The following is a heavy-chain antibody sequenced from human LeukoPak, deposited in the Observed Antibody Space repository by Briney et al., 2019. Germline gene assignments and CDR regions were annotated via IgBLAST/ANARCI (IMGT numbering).Heavy chain of an antibody. CDR3: AKTIVVITFRFDS. V-gene: IGHV3-23*01. CDR1: GFTFSNYG. J-gene: IGHJ4*02. Sequence: GGSLRLSCAASGFTFSNYGMSWVRQAPGKGLEWVSSIGGTGAITYYADSVKGRFTISRDNSKNTLYLQMNSLRAEDTAIYYCAKTIVVITFRFDSWGQGSLVTVSS. D-gene: IGHD4/OR15-4a*01. CDR2: IGGTGAIT.